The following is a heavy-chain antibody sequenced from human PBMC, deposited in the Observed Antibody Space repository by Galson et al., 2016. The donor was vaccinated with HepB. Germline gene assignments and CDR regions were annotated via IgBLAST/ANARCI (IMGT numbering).Heavy chain of an antibody. CDR2: ITGDRANA. V-gene: IGHV3-43*01. CDR3: AKDHGGYSGFDY. J-gene: IGHJ4*02. D-gene: IGHD4-23*01. CDR1: GFTLGTYT. Sequence: SLRLSCAASGFTLGTYTVHWIRQAPGEGLQWVSLITGDRANAYYADSVKGRFTISRDNRKNSLYLQMNSLRTEDTALYYCAKDHGGYSGFDYWGQGTLVTVSS.